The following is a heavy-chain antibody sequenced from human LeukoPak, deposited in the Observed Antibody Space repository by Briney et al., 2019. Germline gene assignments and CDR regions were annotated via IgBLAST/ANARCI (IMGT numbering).Heavy chain of an antibody. CDR3: AREWRVPSTHYFDS. J-gene: IGHJ4*02. CDR2: IYTSGSI. CDR1: GDSVTNYY. D-gene: IGHD2-15*01. V-gene: IGHV4-4*07. Sequence: SETLSLTCTVSGDSVTNYYWSWIRQPAGKGLEWIGRIYTSGSIKYNPSLKSRVTILLDTSKNQISLNLSSVTAADTAVYYCAREWRVPSTHYFDSWGQGTLVTVSS.